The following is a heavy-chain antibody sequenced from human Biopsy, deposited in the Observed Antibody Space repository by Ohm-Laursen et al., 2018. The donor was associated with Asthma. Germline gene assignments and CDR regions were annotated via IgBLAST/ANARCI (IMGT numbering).Heavy chain of an antibody. V-gene: IGHV3-7*01. CDR1: GFTFGDYW. CDR2: IKHDGSEK. Sequence: SLRLSCAASGFTFGDYWMSWVRQVPGKGLEWVANIKHDGSEKNHVDSLKGRFTISRDNAKNSLYLQMNSLRAEDTAVYYCARTFHFWSPHHAEHYQLWGQGTLVTVSP. J-gene: IGHJ1*01. D-gene: IGHD3-3*02. CDR3: ARTFHFWSPHHAEHYQL.